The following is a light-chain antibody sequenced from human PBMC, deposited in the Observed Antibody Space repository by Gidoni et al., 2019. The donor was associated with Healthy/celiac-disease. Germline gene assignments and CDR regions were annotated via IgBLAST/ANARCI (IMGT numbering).Light chain of an antibody. Sequence: IQMTPSPSSLSASVGDRVTITCRASQSISSYLNWYQQKPGKAPKLLIYAASSLQSGVPSRFSGSGSGTDFTLTISSLQPEDFATYYCQQSYSTPPTFGGGTKVEIK. CDR2: AAS. J-gene: IGKJ4*01. CDR3: QQSYSTPPT. V-gene: IGKV1-39*01. CDR1: QSISSY.